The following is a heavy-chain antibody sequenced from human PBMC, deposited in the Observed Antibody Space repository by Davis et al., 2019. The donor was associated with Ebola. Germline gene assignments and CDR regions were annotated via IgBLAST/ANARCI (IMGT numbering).Heavy chain of an antibody. Sequence: SETLSLTCTVSGGSISSYYWGWIRQPPGKGLEWIGSIYYSGSTYYNPSLKSRVTISVDTSKNQFSLKLSSVTAADTAVYYCARVRYYPFYYGMDVWGKGTTVTVSS. CDR2: IYYSGST. J-gene: IGHJ6*04. CDR1: GGSISSYY. V-gene: IGHV4-39*07. D-gene: IGHD3-16*02. CDR3: ARVRYYPFYYGMDV.